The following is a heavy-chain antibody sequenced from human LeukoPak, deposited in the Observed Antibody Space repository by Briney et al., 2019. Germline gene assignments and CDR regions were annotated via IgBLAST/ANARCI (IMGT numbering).Heavy chain of an antibody. CDR3: TRRKTFDY. Sequence: GRSLRLSCTRSGFTFGDYALTWFRQAPGKGLGWVGFIRSKGYGGTTEYAASVKGRFTISRDDSKSIAYLQMNSLKTEDTAVYYCTRRKTFDYWGQGTLVTVSS. D-gene: IGHD1-14*01. CDR1: GFTFGDYA. CDR2: IRSKGYGGTT. J-gene: IGHJ4*02. V-gene: IGHV3-49*03.